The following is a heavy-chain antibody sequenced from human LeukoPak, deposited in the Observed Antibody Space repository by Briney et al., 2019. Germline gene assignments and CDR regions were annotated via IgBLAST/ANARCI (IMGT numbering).Heavy chain of an antibody. V-gene: IGHV1-2*02. CDR1: GYTFTGYY. CDR2: IDPNSGGT. CDR3: ARGPLEYCSGGTCYSGRNWFDP. J-gene: IGHJ5*02. D-gene: IGHD2-15*01. Sequence: ASVKVSCKASGYTFTGYYMHWVRQAPGQGLEWMGWIDPNSGGTNYAQKFQGRVTMTRDTSISTVYMELRRLRYDDTAAYYCARGPLEYCSGGTCYSGRNWFDPWGQGTLVTVSS.